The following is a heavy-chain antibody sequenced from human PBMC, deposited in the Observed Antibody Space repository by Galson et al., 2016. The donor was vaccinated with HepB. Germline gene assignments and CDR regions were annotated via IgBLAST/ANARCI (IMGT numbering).Heavy chain of an antibody. V-gene: IGHV1-3*01. CDR1: GYTFTSNA. D-gene: IGHD5-24*01. J-gene: IGHJ4*02. Sequence: SVKVSCKASGYTFTSNAIHWVRQAPVQRLEWLGWVNGGDDNTKYSRSFQGRVTFTRDTSANTVYMEQRALRPVDTATFFGARGNIDGGYHDYWVQGTLVIVSS. CDR2: VNGGDDNT. CDR3: ARGNIDGGYHDY.